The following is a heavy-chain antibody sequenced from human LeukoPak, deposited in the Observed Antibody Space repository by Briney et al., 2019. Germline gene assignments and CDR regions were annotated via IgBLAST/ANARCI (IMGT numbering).Heavy chain of an antibody. CDR2: SKSKTDGGTT. CDR1: GFRFSNAW. V-gene: IGHV3-15*01. D-gene: IGHD3-10*01. J-gene: IGHJ4*02. Sequence: AGSLTLSCAASGFRFSNAWMSWVRHPQGHGMGWDGRSKSKTDGGTTDYAAPVKGRFTISRDDSKNTLYLQMNSLKTEDTAVYYCTTPPEAGSGSYRIFSYWGQGALVTVSS. CDR3: TTPPEAGSGSYRIFSY.